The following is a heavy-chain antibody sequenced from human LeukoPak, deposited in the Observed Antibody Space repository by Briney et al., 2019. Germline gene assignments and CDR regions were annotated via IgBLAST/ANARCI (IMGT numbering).Heavy chain of an antibody. CDR3: VRGHGGY. Sequence: SETLSLTCTVSGGSVSSSIYHWFWIRQPPGRGLEWIGFTYNGGSTYYNPSLKSRVTISVDMAKNQFSLKVMSVTAADTAVYYCVRGHGGYWGQGTLVTVSS. CDR2: TYNGGST. CDR1: GGSVSSSIYH. J-gene: IGHJ4*02. V-gene: IGHV4-61*01.